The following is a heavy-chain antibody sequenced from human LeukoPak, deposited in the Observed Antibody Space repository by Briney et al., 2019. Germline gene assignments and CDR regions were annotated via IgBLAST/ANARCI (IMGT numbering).Heavy chain of an antibody. J-gene: IGHJ4*02. CDR3: ARDSSMKPLDY. Sequence: TSETLSLTCTVPGGSISSGGYYWSWIRQHPGKGLEWIGYIYYSGSTYYNPSLKSRVTISVDTSKNRFSLKLSPVTAADTAVYYCARDSSMKPLDYWGQGTLVTVSS. D-gene: IGHD2-8*01. CDR2: IYYSGST. V-gene: IGHV4-31*03. CDR1: GGSISSGGYY.